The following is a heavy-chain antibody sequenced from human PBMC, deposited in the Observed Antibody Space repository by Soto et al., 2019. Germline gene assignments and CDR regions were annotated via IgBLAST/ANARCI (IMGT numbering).Heavy chain of an antibody. Sequence: ASETLSLTCTVSGQSLISGFDWGWIRQSPGKGLEWVGNIYSTGITSYNPSLKSRVTIARDTSKNQVTLTVTSVTAADAAVYYCARRSGPTGYDVWGQGTLVTVSS. CDR1: GQSLISGFD. CDR3: ARRSGPTGYDV. V-gene: IGHV4-38-2*02. CDR2: IYSTGIT. J-gene: IGHJ1*01. D-gene: IGHD3-22*01.